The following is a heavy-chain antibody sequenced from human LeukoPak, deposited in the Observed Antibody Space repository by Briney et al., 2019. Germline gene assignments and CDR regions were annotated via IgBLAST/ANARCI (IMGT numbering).Heavy chain of an antibody. Sequence: ASVKVSCKASGYTFTGYYMHWVRQAPGQGLEWMGWINPNSGGTNYAQKFQGRVTMTRDTSISTAYMELSRLRSDDTAVYYCARAQGNSVYYGPDYWGQGTLVIVSS. CDR1: GYTFTGYY. CDR2: INPNSGGT. CDR3: ARAQGNSVYYGPDY. D-gene: IGHD3-22*01. V-gene: IGHV1-2*02. J-gene: IGHJ4*02.